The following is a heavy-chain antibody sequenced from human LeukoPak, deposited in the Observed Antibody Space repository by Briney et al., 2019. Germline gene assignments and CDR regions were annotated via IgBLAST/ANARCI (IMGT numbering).Heavy chain of an antibody. V-gene: IGHV1-46*01. CDR3: AGEIAMHVH. J-gene: IGHJ4*02. CDR2: INPSGGST. Sequence: ASVKVSCKASGYTFSNNDLHWVRQAPGQGLEWLGLINPSGGSTIYARKFQGRVTMTRDTSTSTVYMELSSLRSDDSAVYYCAGEIAMHVHWGQGTLVTVSS. CDR1: GYTFSNND. D-gene: IGHD3-22*01.